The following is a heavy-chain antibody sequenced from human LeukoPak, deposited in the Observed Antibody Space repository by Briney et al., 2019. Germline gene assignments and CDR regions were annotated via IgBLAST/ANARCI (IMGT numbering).Heavy chain of an antibody. J-gene: IGHJ6*03. V-gene: IGHV4-59*01. CDR3: TRELGDYAYYYYMHA. Sequence: SETLSLTCTVSGGSISSYYWSWIRQPPGKGLEWIGNIYHRGSTNYNPSLKSRVTISVDTSKNQFSLKLTSVTAADTAVYYCTRELGDYAYYYYMHAWGKGTTVTVSS. CDR1: GGSISSYY. D-gene: IGHD4-17*01. CDR2: IYHRGST.